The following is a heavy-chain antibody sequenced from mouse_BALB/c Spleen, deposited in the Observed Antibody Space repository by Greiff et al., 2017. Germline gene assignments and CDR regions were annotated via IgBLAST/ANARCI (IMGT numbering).Heavy chain of an antibody. CDR3: ARVRTWFAY. Sequence: EVKLVESGGGLVKPGGSLKLSCAASGFTFSSYAMSWVRQSPEKRLEWVAEISSGGSYTYYPDTVTGRFTISRDNAKNTLYLEMSSLRSEDTAMYYCARVRTWFAYWGQGTLVTVSA. V-gene: IGHV5-9-4*01. CDR2: ISSGGSYT. J-gene: IGHJ3*01. CDR1: GFTFSSYA.